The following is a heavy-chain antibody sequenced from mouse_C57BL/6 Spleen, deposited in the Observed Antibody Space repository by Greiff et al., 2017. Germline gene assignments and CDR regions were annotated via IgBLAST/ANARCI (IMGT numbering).Heavy chain of an antibody. CDR1: GYTFTDYY. CDR2: INPYNGGT. J-gene: IGHJ3*01. Sequence: EVQLQQPGPVLVKPGASVKMSCKASGYTFTDYYMNWVKQSHGKSLEWIGVINPYNGGTSYNQKFKGKATLTVDKSSSTAYMELNSLTSEDSAVYYCAIPDYYGSSYGFADWGQGVLVTVYA. D-gene: IGHD1-1*01. CDR3: AIPDYYGSSYGFAD. V-gene: IGHV1-19*01.